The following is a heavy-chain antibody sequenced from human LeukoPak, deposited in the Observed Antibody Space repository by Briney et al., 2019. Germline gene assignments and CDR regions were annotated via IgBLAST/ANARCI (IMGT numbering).Heavy chain of an antibody. D-gene: IGHD2-21*01. J-gene: IGHJ4*02. Sequence: GGSLRLSCAASGFPFSSYSMTWVRQAPGKGLEWVANIKPDGTTKFYVDSVKGRFTISRDNALNSLYLQMNSLRAEDTAIYYCARSIPYGATWYGRSDYWGQGTLATVSS. V-gene: IGHV3-7*03. CDR2: IKPDGTTK. CDR3: ARSIPYGATWYGRSDY. CDR1: GFPFSSYS.